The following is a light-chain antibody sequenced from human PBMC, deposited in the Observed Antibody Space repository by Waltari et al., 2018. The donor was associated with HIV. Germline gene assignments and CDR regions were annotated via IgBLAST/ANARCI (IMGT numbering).Light chain of an antibody. Sequence: QSALTQPRSVSGSPGQSVTISCTGTSSDVGVYNFVSCYQQHPGKAPKLMIYDVSKRPSGVPDRFSGSKSGNTASLTISGLQAEDEADYYCCSYAGSYPVVFGGGTKLTVL. CDR3: CSYAGSYPVV. CDR1: SSDVGVYNF. J-gene: IGLJ2*01. CDR2: DVS. V-gene: IGLV2-11*01.